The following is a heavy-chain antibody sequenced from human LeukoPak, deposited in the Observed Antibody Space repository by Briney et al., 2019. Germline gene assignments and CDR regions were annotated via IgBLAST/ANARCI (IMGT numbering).Heavy chain of an antibody. V-gene: IGHV3-64*01. J-gene: IGHJ4*02. CDR3: GRDWKLDY. CDR2: ISSNGGST. D-gene: IGHD1-1*01. CDR1: GFTFSSYA. Sequence: GGSLRLSCAASGFTFSSYAMHWVRQAPGKGLEYVSAISSNGGSTYYANSVKGRFTISRDNSRSALYLQMNTLRVEDTAIYYCGRDWKLDYWGQGTLVTVSS.